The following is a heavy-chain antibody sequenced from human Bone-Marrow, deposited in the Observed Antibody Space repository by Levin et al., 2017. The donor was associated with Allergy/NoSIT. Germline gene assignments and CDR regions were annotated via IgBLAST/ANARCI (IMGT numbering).Heavy chain of an antibody. CDR1: GFHFDSCA. Sequence: LSLTCVASGFHFDSCALHWVRQAPGKGLQCVSAISSDGGSTYYASSVKGRFTISRDNSKNTLYLQMGSLRPEDMAIYYCARERSGGIIDYWGQGTLVTVSS. CDR3: ARERSGGIIDY. V-gene: IGHV3-64*01. J-gene: IGHJ4*02. CDR2: ISSDGGST. D-gene: IGHD2-15*01.